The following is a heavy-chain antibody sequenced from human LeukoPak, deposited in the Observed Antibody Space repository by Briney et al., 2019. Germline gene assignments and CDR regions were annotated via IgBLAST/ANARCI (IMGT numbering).Heavy chain of an antibody. V-gene: IGHV3-30*18. CDR1: GFTFSSYA. D-gene: IGHD6-13*01. CDR2: ISRDGGDK. CDR3: AKDPRTAAAYYFDY. Sequence: TGGSLRLSCVASGFTFSSYAMHWVRQAPGKGLEWVAVISRDGGDKHHADSVKGRFTISRDNSKNTLYLQMDSLRAEDTAVYFCAKDPRTAAAYYFDYWGQGILVTVSS. J-gene: IGHJ4*02.